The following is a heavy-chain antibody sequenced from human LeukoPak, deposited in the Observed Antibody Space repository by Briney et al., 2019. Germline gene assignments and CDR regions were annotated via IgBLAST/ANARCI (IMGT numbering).Heavy chain of an antibody. J-gene: IGHJ4*02. Sequence: GGSLRLSCAASGFSVNSNYMTWVRQAPGKGLQWVSVLYTGGNTYYAESVQGRFSISRDNSRNTLYLQMNSLRAEDTAVYYCARGFYFVGRQPAYAFDFWGLGTLVTVSS. D-gene: IGHD3-10*02. CDR3: ARGFYFVGRQPAYAFDF. V-gene: IGHV3-53*01. CDR2: LYTGGNT. CDR1: GFSVNSNY.